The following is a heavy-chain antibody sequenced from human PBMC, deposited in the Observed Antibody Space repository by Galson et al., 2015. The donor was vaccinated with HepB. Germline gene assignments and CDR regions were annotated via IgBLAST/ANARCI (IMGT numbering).Heavy chain of an antibody. D-gene: IGHD2-15*01. V-gene: IGHV1-46*01. CDR1: GYTFTSYY. CDR3: ARGDPELGYCSGGSCCVFDY. J-gene: IGHJ4*02. Sequence: SVKVSCKASGYTFTSYYMHWVRQAPGQGLEWMGIINPSGGSTSYAQKFQGRVTMTRDTSTSTVYMELSSLRSEDTAVYYCARGDPELGYCSGGSCCVFDYWGQGTLVTVSS. CDR2: INPSGGST.